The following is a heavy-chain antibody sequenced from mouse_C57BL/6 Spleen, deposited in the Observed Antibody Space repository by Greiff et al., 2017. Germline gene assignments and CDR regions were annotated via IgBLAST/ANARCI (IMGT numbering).Heavy chain of an antibody. CDR3: ARSGLDGVDY. CDR2: IYPGDGDT. J-gene: IGHJ2*01. Sequence: QVQLQQSGAELVKPGASVKISCKASGYAFSSYWMNWVQQRPGKGLEWIGQIYPGDGDTNYNGKFKGKATLTADKSASTAYMQLSSLTTEDSAVYLCARSGLDGVDYWGQGTTLTVSS. V-gene: IGHV1-80*01. D-gene: IGHD1-1*01. CDR1: GYAFSSYW.